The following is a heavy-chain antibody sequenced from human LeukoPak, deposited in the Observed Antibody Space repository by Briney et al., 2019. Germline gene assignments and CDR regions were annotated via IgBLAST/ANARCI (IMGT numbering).Heavy chain of an antibody. D-gene: IGHD6-19*01. V-gene: IGHV1-2*02. CDR3: ATVAVAGTGGYYFDY. CDR1: GYTFTGYY. J-gene: IGHJ4*02. Sequence: ASVKVSCKASGYTFTGYYMHWVRQSPGQGLEWMGWINPNSGGTNYAQKFQGRVTMTRDTSISTAYMELSRLRSDDTAVYYCATVAVAGTGGYYFDYWGQGTLVTVSS. CDR2: INPNSGGT.